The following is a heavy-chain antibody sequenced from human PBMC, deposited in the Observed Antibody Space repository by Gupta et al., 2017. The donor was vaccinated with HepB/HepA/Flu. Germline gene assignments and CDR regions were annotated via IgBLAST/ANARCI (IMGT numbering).Heavy chain of an antibody. CDR2: IYKSGSA. J-gene: IGHJ3*01. CDR1: GGSISSSGVA. V-gene: IGHV4-31*03. Sequence: VKPSQTLSLTCSVSGGSISSSGVAWSWIRQYSGKGLEWIGYIYKSGSAHNNPSLKSRVTISLDTSKNQFSLKLSSVTAADTAVYYCARYYDTEGDAFDLWGQGTMVTVSS. D-gene: IGHD3-16*01. CDR3: ARYYDTEGDAFDL.